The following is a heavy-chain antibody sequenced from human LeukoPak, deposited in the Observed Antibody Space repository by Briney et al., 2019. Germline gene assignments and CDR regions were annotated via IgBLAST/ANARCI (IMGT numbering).Heavy chain of an antibody. CDR1: GGSISSSSYY. Sequence: PSQTLSLTCTVSGGSISSSSYYWGWIRQPPGKGLEWIGNIYNSGNTYYTPSLKSRVTISVDTSRNQFSLKVSSVTAADTAVYYCARVQESEYCTSTHCYYFDSWGQGTLVTVSS. J-gene: IGHJ4*02. CDR3: ARVQESEYCTSTHCYYFDS. CDR2: IYNSGNT. D-gene: IGHD2-2*01. V-gene: IGHV4-39*01.